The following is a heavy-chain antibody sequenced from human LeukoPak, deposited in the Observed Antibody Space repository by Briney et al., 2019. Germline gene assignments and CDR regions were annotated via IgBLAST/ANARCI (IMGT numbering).Heavy chain of an antibody. CDR1: GLRISDNY. CDR2: IHSGGNI. V-gene: IGHV3-53*01. D-gene: IGHD1-1*01. CDR3: ARDRGYAMDV. J-gene: IGHJ6*02. Sequence: PGGSLRLSCAASGLRISDNYMSWVRQAPGKGLEWVSIIHSGGNIYYADSVKGRFTISRDNSKNTLYLQMNSLRAEDTAVYYCARDRGYAMDVWGQGTTVTVSS.